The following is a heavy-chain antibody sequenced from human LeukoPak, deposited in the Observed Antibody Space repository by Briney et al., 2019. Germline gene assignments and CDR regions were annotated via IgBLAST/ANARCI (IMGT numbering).Heavy chain of an antibody. D-gene: IGHD4-17*01. CDR3: GSYDYGDCYVG. CDR1: GYTFCNYS. Sequence: GGSLSLSCAPSGYTFCNYSVHWVRQAPGKGLVWVSRINEDGRNTDYADSVKGRFTISRDNAKNTLYPQMNSLSAEDTAVYFCGSYDYGDCYVGGGQGTLVTVSS. J-gene: IGHJ4*02. V-gene: IGHV3-74*01. CDR2: INEDGRNT.